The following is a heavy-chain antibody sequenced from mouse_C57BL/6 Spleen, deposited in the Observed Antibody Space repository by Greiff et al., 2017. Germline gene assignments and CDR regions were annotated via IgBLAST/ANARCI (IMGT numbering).Heavy chain of an antibody. V-gene: IGHV1-61*01. CDR3: ARERDGDYFDY. D-gene: IGHD3-3*01. Sequence: VQLQQPGAELVRPGSSVKLSCKASGYTFTSYWMDWVKQRPGQGLAWIGNIYPSDSETHYNQKFKDKATLTVDKSSSTAYMQLSSLTSEYSAVYDCARERDGDYFDYWGQGTTLTVSS. CDR2: IYPSDSET. J-gene: IGHJ2*01. CDR1: GYTFTSYW.